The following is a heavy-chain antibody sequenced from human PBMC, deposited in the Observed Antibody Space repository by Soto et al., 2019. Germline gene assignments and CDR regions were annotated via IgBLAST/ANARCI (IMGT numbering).Heavy chain of an antibody. J-gene: IGHJ3*02. CDR1: GGSISSSSYY. V-gene: IGHV4-39*01. CDR3: ARLGGNDYIWGSYRNDAFDI. Sequence: SETLSVTCTVAGGSISSSSYYWGWISQPPGRGLEWIGSIYYSGSTYYNPSLKSRVTISVDTSKNQFSLKLSSVTAADTAVYYCARLGGNDYIWGSYRNDAFDIWGQGTMVTVSS. CDR2: IYYSGST. D-gene: IGHD3-16*02.